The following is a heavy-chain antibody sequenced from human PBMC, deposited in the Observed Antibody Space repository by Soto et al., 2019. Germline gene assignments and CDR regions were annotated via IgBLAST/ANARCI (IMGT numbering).Heavy chain of an antibody. J-gene: IGHJ4*02. CDR2: IYHSGST. CDR3: ARLSRYCSDTSCYSKFDY. V-gene: IGHV4-4*02. D-gene: IGHD2-2*01. CDR1: GGSVSTSYW. Sequence: SETLSLTCVVSGGSVSTSYWWSWVRQPPGKGLEWIGEIYHSGSTNYNPSLKSRVTASIDKSKNQFSLKMISVTAADTAVYYCARLSRYCSDTSCYSKFDYWGQGTPVTV.